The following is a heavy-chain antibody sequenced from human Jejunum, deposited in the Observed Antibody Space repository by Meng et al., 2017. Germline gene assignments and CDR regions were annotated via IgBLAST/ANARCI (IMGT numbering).Heavy chain of an antibody. D-gene: IGHD3-16*01. V-gene: IGHV3-48*03. CDR3: AGDEGDLPDS. CDR1: GFSIINYE. J-gene: IGHJ5*01. CDR2: ISRNGNT. Sequence: GGSLRLSCVASGFSIINYELSWVRHAPGKSLEWVAYISRNGNTYYPDSVKGRFTISRDNAKNSVYLQMNSLRAEDTGVYYCAGDEGDLPDSWGQGTLVTVSS.